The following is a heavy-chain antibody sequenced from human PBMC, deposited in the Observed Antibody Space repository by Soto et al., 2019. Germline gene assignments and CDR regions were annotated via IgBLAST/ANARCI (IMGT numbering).Heavy chain of an antibody. J-gene: IGHJ4*02. CDR3: ASGPIWSGYPRPDH. CDR2: IIPIFGTA. V-gene: IGHV1-69*01. D-gene: IGHD3-3*01. CDR1: GGTFSSYA. Sequence: QVQLVQSGAEVKKPGSSVKDSCKASGGTFSSYAISWVRQAPGQGLEWMGGIIPIFGTANYAQKFQGRVTITADESTSTAYMELSSLRSEDTAVYYCASGPIWSGYPRPDHWGQGTLVTVSS.